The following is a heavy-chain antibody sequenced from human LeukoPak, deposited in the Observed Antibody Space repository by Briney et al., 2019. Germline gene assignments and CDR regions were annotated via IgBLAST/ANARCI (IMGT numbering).Heavy chain of an antibody. CDR1: GFTFSSYG. D-gene: IGHD6-19*01. Sequence: GGSLRLSCAASGFTFSSYGMHWGRQAPGKGLEWVGVISYDGSNKYYADSLKGRFTISTDNSKKTLYLQMNILRAEDTAVYYCAKDGASVAGSAFDYWGQGTLVTVSS. J-gene: IGHJ4*02. CDR3: AKDGASVAGSAFDY. V-gene: IGHV3-30*18. CDR2: ISYDGSNK.